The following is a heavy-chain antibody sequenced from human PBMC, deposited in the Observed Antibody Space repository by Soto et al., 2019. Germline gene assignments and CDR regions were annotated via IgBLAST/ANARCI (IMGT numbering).Heavy chain of an antibody. CDR1: GFFVDNAW. J-gene: IGHJ6*02. CDR3: TRIFAGSSYGMDV. D-gene: IGHD3-10*01. Sequence: EVQLVESGGGLVKPGGSLRLSCTASGFFVDNAWMSWVRQAPGKGLEWVGRIKSKTDSGTTDYAAPVKGRFTISRDDPKNTLHLQMNSLKTEDTAVYFCTRIFAGSSYGMDVWGQGTTVTVSS. V-gene: IGHV3-15*01. CDR2: IKSKTDSGTT.